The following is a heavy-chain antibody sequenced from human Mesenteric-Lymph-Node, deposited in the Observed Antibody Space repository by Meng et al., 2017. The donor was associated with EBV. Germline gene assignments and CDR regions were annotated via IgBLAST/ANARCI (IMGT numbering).Heavy chain of an antibody. V-gene: IGHV4-34*02. J-gene: IGHJ4*02. CDR1: GDSFSGYF. CDR2: INHSGGT. Sequence: QVQCQQRGAGLLKPSETLSLTCAVYGDSFSGYFWSWIRQPLGKGLEWIGEINHSGGTNYNPSLESRVTISVDASKNQFSLKLRSVTAADTAVYYCARGGGVLTPLDYWGQGGLVTVSS. D-gene: IGHD4-23*01. CDR3: ARGGGVLTPLDY.